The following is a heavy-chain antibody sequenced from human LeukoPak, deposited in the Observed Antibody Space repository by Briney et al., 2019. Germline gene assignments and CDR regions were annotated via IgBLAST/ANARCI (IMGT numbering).Heavy chain of an antibody. J-gene: IGHJ4*02. D-gene: IGHD6-13*01. Sequence: GGSLRLSCSASGFIISDYAMHWVHQAPGKGLEYLSAISANGGSTYYADSVRGRFIISRDTSRNTLYLQMSSLRAEDTAIYHCLKDLYKGDSSSWYYFHYWGQGTLVTVSS. CDR3: LKDLYKGDSSSWYYFHY. V-gene: IGHV3-64D*06. CDR1: GFIISDYA. CDR2: ISANGGST.